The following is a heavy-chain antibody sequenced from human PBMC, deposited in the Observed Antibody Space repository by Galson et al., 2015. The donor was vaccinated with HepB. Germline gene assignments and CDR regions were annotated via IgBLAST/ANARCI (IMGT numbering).Heavy chain of an antibody. D-gene: IGHD1-14*01. CDR3: ARSRGPTTPDDAFDL. CDR2: IYYSGST. J-gene: IGHJ3*01. CDR1: GGSINSYY. V-gene: IGHV4-59*08. Sequence: SETLSLTCTVSGGSINSYYWNWIRQPPGKGLEWIGYIYYSGSTNFNPSLQSRVTISVDTSKNQFSLKLSSVTAADTAVYYCARSRGPTTPDDAFDLWGQGAMVTVSS.